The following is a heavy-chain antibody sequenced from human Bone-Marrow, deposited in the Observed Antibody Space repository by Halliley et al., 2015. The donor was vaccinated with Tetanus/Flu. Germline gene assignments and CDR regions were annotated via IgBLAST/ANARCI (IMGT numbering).Heavy chain of an antibody. J-gene: IGHJ6*02. D-gene: IGHD3-16*01. CDR3: ARDIRGSYGMDV. Sequence: VAVIWYDGSNEFYADSVKGRFTISRDNSKDTVYMQMSRLRAEDTAVYYCARDIRGSYGMDVWGQGTTVTVSS. V-gene: IGHV3-33*01. CDR2: IWYDGSNE.